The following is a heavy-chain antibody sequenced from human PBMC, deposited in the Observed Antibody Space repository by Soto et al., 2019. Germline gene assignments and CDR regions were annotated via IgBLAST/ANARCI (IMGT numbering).Heavy chain of an antibody. CDR3: VKAAARGDY. J-gene: IGHJ4*02. CDR1: GFTFSSYW. V-gene: IGHV3-74*03. CDR2: INTDGSST. D-gene: IGHD3-10*01. Sequence: PGGSLRLSCAASGFTFSSYWMHWVRQVPGKGLVWVSRINTDGSSTTYADSVKGRFTISRDNAKNTLYLQMNSLRAEDTAVYYCVKAAARGDYWCQGTLVTVSS.